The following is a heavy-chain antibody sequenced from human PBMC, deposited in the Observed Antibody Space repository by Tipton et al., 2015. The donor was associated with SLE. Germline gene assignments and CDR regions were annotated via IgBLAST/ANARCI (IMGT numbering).Heavy chain of an antibody. CDR3: AKGRNWNFDNWYFDL. CDR1: GFTFSGYS. Sequence: GSLRLSCAASGFTFSGYSMSWVRQAPGKGLEWVSSIISTTDSTYYADSAKGRFTISRDDSKNTLYLQMNSLRAEDTAIYYCAKGRNWNFDNWYFDLWGRGTLVTVSS. CDR2: IISTTDST. V-gene: IGHV3-23*01. J-gene: IGHJ2*01. D-gene: IGHD1-7*01.